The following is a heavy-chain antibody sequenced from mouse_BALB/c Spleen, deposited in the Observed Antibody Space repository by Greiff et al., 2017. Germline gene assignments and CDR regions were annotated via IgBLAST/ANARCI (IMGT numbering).Heavy chain of an antibody. J-gene: IGHJ3*01. CDR2: IDPYYGGT. CDR3: ARTYGNSTTLFAY. V-gene: IGHV1S135*01. Sequence: EVQLQESGPELEKPGASVKISCKASGYSFTGYNMNWVKQSNGKSLEWIGNIDPYYGGTSYNQKFKDKATLTVDKSSSTAYMQLSSPTSEDSAVYYCARTYGNSTTLFAYWGQGTLVTVSA. D-gene: IGHD2-10*02. CDR1: GYSFTGYN.